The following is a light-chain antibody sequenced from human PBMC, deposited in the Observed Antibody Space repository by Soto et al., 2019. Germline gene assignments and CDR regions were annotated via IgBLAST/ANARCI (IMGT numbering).Light chain of an antibody. CDR1: QSVLDNSYKKNY. J-gene: IGKJ1*01. CDR3: QQYRYTPWT. Sequence: DIVMTQSPESLAVSLGKRATVNCKSSQSVLDNSYKKNYLAWYQQKKGQPPKLLIYWASTRESGVPDRFSGSESGTDFTLTISSLQAEDVAVYYCQQYRYTPWTFGQGTKVEIK. CDR2: WAS. V-gene: IGKV4-1*01.